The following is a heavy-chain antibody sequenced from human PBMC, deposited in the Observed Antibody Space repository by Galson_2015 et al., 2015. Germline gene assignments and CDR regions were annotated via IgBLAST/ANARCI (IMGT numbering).Heavy chain of an antibody. D-gene: IGHD3-22*01. Sequence: SVKVSCKASGYTFTSYGISWVRQAPGQGLEWMGWISAYNGNTNYAQKLQGRVTMTTDTPTSTAYMELRSLRSDDTAVYYCARDIGGITMIVVASAGGTFDIWGQGTMVTVSS. V-gene: IGHV1-18*01. J-gene: IGHJ3*02. CDR2: ISAYNGNT. CDR1: GYTFTSYG. CDR3: ARDIGGITMIVVASAGGTFDI.